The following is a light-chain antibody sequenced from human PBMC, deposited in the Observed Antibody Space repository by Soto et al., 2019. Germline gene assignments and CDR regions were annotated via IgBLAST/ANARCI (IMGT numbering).Light chain of an antibody. CDR2: GNS. J-gene: IGLJ2*01. CDR3: QSYDSSLSGVV. V-gene: IGLV1-40*01. CDR1: SSKFGAGYD. Sequence: QSVLTQPPSVSGAPGRRVTISCPGSSSKFGAGYDVHWYQQLPGTAPKLLIYGNSNRPSGVPDRFSGSKSGTSASLAITGLQAEDEADYYCQSYDSSLSGVVFGGGTKVTVL.